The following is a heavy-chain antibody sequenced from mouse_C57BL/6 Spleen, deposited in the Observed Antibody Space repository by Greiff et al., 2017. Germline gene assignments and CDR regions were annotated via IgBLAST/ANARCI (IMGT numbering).Heavy chain of an antibody. CDR3: ARLYYDYDGYFDV. CDR2: ISGGGGNT. V-gene: IGHV5-9*01. J-gene: IGHJ1*03. Sequence: EVQLVESGGGLVKPGGSLKLSCAASGFTFSSYTMSWVRQTPEKRLEWVATISGGGGNTYYPDSVKGRFTISRDNAKNTLYLQMSSLRSEDTALYYCARLYYDYDGYFDVWGTGTTVTVSS. D-gene: IGHD2-4*01. CDR1: GFTFSSYT.